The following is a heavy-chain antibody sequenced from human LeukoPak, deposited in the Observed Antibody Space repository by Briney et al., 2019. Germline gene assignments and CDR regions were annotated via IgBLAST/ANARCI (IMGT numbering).Heavy chain of an antibody. J-gene: IGHJ4*02. D-gene: IGHD1-26*01. V-gene: IGHV3-33*01. CDR2: IWYDGSNK. CDR3: ARDVEGGSYFSFDY. CDR1: GFTFSSYG. Sequence: GRSLRLPCAASGFTFSSYGMHWVRQAPGKGLEWVAVIWYDGSNKYYADSVKGRFTISRDNSKNTLYLQMNSLRAEDTAVYYCARDVEGGSYFSFDYWGQGTLVTVSS.